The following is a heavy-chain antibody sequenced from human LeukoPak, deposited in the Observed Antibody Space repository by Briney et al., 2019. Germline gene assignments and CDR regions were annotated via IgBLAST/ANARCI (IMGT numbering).Heavy chain of an antibody. J-gene: IGHJ4*02. V-gene: IGHV3-74*01. Sequence: GGSLRLSCAASGNYWMHWVRQVPGKGLVWVSHINSDGSWTSYADSVKGRFTISKDNAKNTVYLQMNSLRAEDMAVYYCVSFYETYWGRGTLVTVSS. CDR3: VSFYETY. D-gene: IGHD2/OR15-2a*01. CDR2: INSDGSWT. CDR1: GNYW.